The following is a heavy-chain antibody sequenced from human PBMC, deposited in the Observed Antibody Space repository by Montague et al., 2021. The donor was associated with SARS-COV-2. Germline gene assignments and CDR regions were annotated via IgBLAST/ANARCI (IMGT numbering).Heavy chain of an antibody. J-gene: IGHJ5*02. CDR2: IYYSGGI. D-gene: IGHD3-10*01. CDR1: GGSMSDHY. V-gene: IGHV4-59*11. Sequence: SETLSLTCTVSGGSMSDHYWAWIRQPPGKGLGWLAYIYYSGGIXSXASXXXRVPMSVDTSKYQFSLKLTSVTAADTAVYYCARAVSVRRAVNWFDPWGQGTLVTVSS. CDR3: ARAVSVRRAVNWFDP.